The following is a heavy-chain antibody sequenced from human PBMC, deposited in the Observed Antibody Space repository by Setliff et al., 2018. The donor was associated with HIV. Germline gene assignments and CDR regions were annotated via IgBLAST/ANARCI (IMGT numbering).Heavy chain of an antibody. CDR1: GFTFSTYW. J-gene: IGHJ3*02. V-gene: IGHV3-7*02. D-gene: IGHD5-18*01. Sequence: PGGSLRLSCAASGFTFSTYWMSWVRQAPGKGLEWVTNIKQDGSEKNYMDSVKGRFTISRDNAKNSLYLQMNSLRVEDTAIYYCAKMHTAMDPDTFDIWGQGTMVTVSS. CDR3: AKMHTAMDPDTFDI. CDR2: IKQDGSEK.